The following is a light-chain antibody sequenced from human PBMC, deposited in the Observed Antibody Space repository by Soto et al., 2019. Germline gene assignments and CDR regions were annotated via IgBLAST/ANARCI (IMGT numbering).Light chain of an antibody. CDR2: SNN. Sequence: QSVLTQPPSASGTPGQRVTISCSGSSSNIGSNTVNWYQQLPGTAPKLLIYSNNQRTSGVPDRFSGSKSGTSASLAISGLQSEDEADYHCAAWDDSLNGVVVGGGTKLTV. V-gene: IGLV1-44*01. J-gene: IGLJ2*01. CDR3: AAWDDSLNGVV. CDR1: SSNIGSNT.